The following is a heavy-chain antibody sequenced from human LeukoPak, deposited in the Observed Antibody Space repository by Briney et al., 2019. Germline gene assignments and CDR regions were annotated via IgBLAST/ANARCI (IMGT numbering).Heavy chain of an antibody. CDR1: RYTFTDYY. CDR2: LNPNSGLT. Sequence: GASVKASSNASRYTFTDYYLHWVRHAPQEGRDWMGWLNPNSGLTNYGQKSQGRVTMTRETSITTAYMELSTLRSDDTAVYYCARYCPSSCNAGDTLDMWGQGTVVTVSS. J-gene: IGHJ3*02. D-gene: IGHD2-15*01. CDR3: ARYCPSSCNAGDTLDM. V-gene: IGHV1-2*02.